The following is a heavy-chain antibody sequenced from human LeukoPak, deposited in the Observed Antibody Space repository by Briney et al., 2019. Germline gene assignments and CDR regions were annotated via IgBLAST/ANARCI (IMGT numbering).Heavy chain of an antibody. CDR2: ISVSSSTI. CDR1: GFTFSSYS. D-gene: IGHD6-6*01. Sequence: GGSLRLSCAASGFTFSSYSMNWVRQAPGKGLEWVSYISVSSSTIYYADSVKGRFTVSRNNAKNSLYLQMNSLGAEDTAVYYCARPYSSSSGDYWGQGTLVTVSS. CDR3: ARPYSSSSGDY. V-gene: IGHV3-48*01. J-gene: IGHJ4*02.